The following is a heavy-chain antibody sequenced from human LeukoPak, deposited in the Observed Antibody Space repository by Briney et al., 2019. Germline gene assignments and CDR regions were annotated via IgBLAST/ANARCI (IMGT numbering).Heavy chain of an antibody. CDR1: GYTFTGYY. Sequence: ASVKVSCKASGYTFTGYYMHWVRQAPGQGLEWMGWINPNSGGTNYAQKFQGRVTMTRDTSISTAYMELSRLRSDDTAVYYCARDHPSRLLWFGELLPKYFDYWGQGTLDTVSS. J-gene: IGHJ4*02. V-gene: IGHV1-2*02. CDR2: INPNSGGT. D-gene: IGHD3-10*01. CDR3: ARDHPSRLLWFGELLPKYFDY.